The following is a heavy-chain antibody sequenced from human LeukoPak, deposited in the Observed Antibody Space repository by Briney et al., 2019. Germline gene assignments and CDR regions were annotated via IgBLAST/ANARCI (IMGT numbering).Heavy chain of an antibody. CDR2: INHSGST. J-gene: IGHJ4*02. Sequence: SETLSLTCAVYGGSFSGYYWSWIRQPPGKGLEWIGEINHSGSTNYNPSLKSRVTMSVGTSKNQFSLKLSSVTAADTAVYYCARETYYDFWSGYYFDYWGQGTLVTVSS. D-gene: IGHD3-3*01. V-gene: IGHV4-34*01. CDR3: ARETYYDFWSGYYFDY. CDR1: GGSFSGYY.